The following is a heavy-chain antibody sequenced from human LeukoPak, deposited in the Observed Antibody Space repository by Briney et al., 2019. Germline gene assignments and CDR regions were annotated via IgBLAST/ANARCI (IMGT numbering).Heavy chain of an antibody. D-gene: IGHD7-27*01. CDR1: GFTFSSYS. CDR3: AKGQQLGMGGIDY. CDR2: ISSSSSYI. V-gene: IGHV3-21*04. Sequence: GGSLRLSCAASGFTFSSYSMNWVRQAPGKGLEWVSSISSSSSYIYYADSVKGRFTISRDNAKNSLYLQMNSLRAEDTALYYCAKGQQLGMGGIDYWGQGTLVTVSS. J-gene: IGHJ4*02.